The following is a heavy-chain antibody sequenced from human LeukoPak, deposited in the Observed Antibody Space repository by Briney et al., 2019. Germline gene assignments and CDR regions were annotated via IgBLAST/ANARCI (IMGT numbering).Heavy chain of an antibody. Sequence: SETLSLTCTVSGGSISSSSYYWGWIRQPPGKGLEWIGYIYYSGSTNYNPSLKSRVTISVDTSKNQFSLKLSSVTAGDTAVYYCARVVVGATAFDIWGQGTMVTVSS. D-gene: IGHD2-15*01. CDR1: GGSISSSSYY. V-gene: IGHV4-61*05. CDR2: IYYSGST. CDR3: ARVVVGATAFDI. J-gene: IGHJ3*02.